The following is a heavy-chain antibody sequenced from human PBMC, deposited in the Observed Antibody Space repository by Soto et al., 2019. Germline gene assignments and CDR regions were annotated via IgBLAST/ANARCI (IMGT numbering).Heavy chain of an antibody. V-gene: IGHV3-30-3*01. D-gene: IGHD6-13*01. CDR1: GFTFTSYS. J-gene: IGHJ6*02. Sequence: GGSLRLSCAASGFTFTSYSFHWVRQAPGKGLEWVAVISHDGSTKYYAESVKSRFTLSRDISENTLYLQMNSLRAEDTAVYYCARDYSLYDYFYYYGMDVWGQGTTVTVSS. CDR3: ARDYSLYDYFYYYGMDV. CDR2: ISHDGSTK.